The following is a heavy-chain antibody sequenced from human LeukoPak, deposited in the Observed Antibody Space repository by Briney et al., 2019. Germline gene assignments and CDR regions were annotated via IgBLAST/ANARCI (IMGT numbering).Heavy chain of an antibody. Sequence: GGSLRLSCAVSGFDFSTHSMSWVRQAPGKGLERLAYISRSSSSIYYRDSVKGRFTISRDNDKSSLYLQMKSLRAEDTALYFCATASHAVWNGFHDAFDMWGQGTMVTVAS. J-gene: IGHJ3*02. CDR2: ISRSSSSI. V-gene: IGHV3-48*01. D-gene: IGHD3-3*01. CDR3: ATASHAVWNGFHDAFDM. CDR1: GFDFSTHS.